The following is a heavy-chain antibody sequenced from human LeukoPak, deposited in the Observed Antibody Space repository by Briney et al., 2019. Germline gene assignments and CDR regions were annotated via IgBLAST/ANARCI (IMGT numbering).Heavy chain of an antibody. V-gene: IGHV3-9*01. J-gene: IGHJ4*02. D-gene: IGHD3-10*01. CDR1: GFTFDDYA. CDR3: AKDTYGRFDF. CDR2: ISWNSGSI. Sequence: GGSLRLSCAASGFTFDDYAMHWVRQAPGKGLEWVSGISWNSGSIGYADSVKGRFTISRDNAKNSLYLQMNSLRAEDTATYFCAKDTYGRFDFWGPGTLVTVSS.